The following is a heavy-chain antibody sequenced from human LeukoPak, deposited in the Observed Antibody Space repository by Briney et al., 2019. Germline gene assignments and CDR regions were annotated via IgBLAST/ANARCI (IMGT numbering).Heavy chain of an antibody. CDR1: GFTFSSYA. J-gene: IGHJ3*02. CDR2: ISGSGGST. CDR3: AGTMIVVVVDALDI. V-gene: IGHV3-23*01. Sequence: GGSLRLSCAASGFTFSSYAMSWVRQAPGKGLKWVSAISGSGGSTYYADSVKGRFTISRDNSKNTLYLQMNSLRAEDTAVYYCAGTMIVVVVDALDIWGQGTMVTVSS. D-gene: IGHD3-22*01.